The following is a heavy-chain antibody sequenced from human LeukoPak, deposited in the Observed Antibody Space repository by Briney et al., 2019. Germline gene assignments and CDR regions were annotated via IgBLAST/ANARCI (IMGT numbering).Heavy chain of an antibody. CDR1: GFTFSDYY. CDR3: ARADNNFDF. Sequence: AGGSPRLSCAASGFTFSDYYMSWIRQAPGKGLEWVSYISTSGGTVYYADSVKGRFTISRDNAKSSLYLQMNSLRAGDTAVYYCARADNNFDFWGQGTLVTVSS. V-gene: IGHV3-11*04. J-gene: IGHJ4*02. D-gene: IGHD5-24*01. CDR2: ISTSGGTV.